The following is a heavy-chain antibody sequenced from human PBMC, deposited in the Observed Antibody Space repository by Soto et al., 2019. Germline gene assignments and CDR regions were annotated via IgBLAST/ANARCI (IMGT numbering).Heavy chain of an antibody. CDR1: GYTFSNFW. V-gene: IGHV5-51*03. J-gene: IGHJ4*02. Sequence: NPGESLKISCQSSGYTFSNFWIGWVRQLPGKGLEWMGIIYPGDHETRYSPSFHGKVTISADRSINTAYLQWNSLEASDTAFYFCARSPRSSPYFDYWGQGALVTVS. CDR2: IYPGDHET. CDR3: ARSPRSSPYFDY. D-gene: IGHD6-13*01.